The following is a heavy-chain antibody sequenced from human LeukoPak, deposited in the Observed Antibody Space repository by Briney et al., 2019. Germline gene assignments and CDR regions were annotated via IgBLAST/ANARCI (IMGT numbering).Heavy chain of an antibody. J-gene: IGHJ6*04. CDR2: ISSSSSYI. D-gene: IGHD3-10*02. Sequence: GGSLRLSCAASGFTFSSYSMSWVRKAPGKGLEWVSSISSSSSYIYYADSVKGRFTISRDNAKNPLYLQMNSLRAEDTAVYYCAELGITMIGGVWGKGTTVTISS. CDR1: GFTFSSYS. V-gene: IGHV3-21*01. CDR3: AELGITMIGGV.